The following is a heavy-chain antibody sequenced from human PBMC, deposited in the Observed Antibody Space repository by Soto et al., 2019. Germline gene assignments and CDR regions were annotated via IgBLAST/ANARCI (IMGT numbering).Heavy chain of an antibody. CDR3: ARDQGYVGFDN. Sequence: EVQLVESGGGLVQPGGSLRLSCAASGFTFSRYWMHWVRQAPGKGLVWVSRINSDGSSTNYADSVKGRFTISRDNAKKTVYLQMNSLRVEDTAVYYCARDQGYVGFDNWGQGTLLTVSS. CDR2: INSDGSST. V-gene: IGHV3-74*01. CDR1: GFTFSRYW. J-gene: IGHJ4*02. D-gene: IGHD5-12*01.